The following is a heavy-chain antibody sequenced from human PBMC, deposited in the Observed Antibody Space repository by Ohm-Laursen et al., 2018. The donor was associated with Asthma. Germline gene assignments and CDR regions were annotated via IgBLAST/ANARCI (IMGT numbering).Heavy chain of an antibody. J-gene: IGHJ5*02. CDR3: ARLEWELLLWWFDP. V-gene: IGHV5-51*01. D-gene: IGHD1-26*01. Sequence: ESLKISCKASGYSFTSYWIGWVRQMPGKGLEWMGITYPGDSDTRYSPSFQGQVTISADKSISTAYLQWSSLKASDTAMYYCARLEWELLLWWFDPWGQGTLVTVSS. CDR2: TYPGDSDT. CDR1: GYSFTSYW.